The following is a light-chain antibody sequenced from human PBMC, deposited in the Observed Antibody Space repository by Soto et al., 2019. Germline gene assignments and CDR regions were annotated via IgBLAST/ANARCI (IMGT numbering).Light chain of an antibody. V-gene: IGKV1-5*01. J-gene: IGKJ2*01. CDR3: QHYNTFPYT. CDR2: DAS. CDR1: QSIGTW. Sequence: DIPMTQSPSTVSASVGDRVTITCRASQSIGTWLAWYQQKPGKAPNLLIFDASNLESGVPSRFSGSGSGTEFTLTISSLQPDDFATYYCQHYNTFPYTFGQGTKLEIK.